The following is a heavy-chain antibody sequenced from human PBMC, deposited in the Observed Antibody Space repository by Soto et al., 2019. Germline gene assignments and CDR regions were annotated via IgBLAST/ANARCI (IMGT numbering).Heavy chain of an antibody. V-gene: IGHV3-23*01. CDR3: AKKEGGLRTHNDY. Sequence: PGGSLRLSCTSSWFTVSSNYMNWVRQAPGKGLEWVSAISGSGGSTYYADSVKGRFTISRDNSKNTLYLQMNSLRAEDTAVSYCAKKEGGLRTHNDYWGQGTLVTVSS. D-gene: IGHD4-17*01. J-gene: IGHJ4*02. CDR1: WFTVSSNY. CDR2: ISGSGGST.